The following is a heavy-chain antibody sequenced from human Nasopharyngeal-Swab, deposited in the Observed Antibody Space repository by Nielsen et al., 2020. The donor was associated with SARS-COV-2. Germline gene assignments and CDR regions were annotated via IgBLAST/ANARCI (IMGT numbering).Heavy chain of an antibody. CDR3: ARDDYDFWSGYYGVAY. V-gene: IGHV4-34*01. J-gene: IGHJ4*02. CDR2: INHSGST. D-gene: IGHD3-3*01. CDR1: GGSFSGYY. Sequence: SETLSLTCAVYGGSFSGYYWSWIRQPPGKGLEWIGEINHSGSTYYNPSLKSRVTISVDTSKNQFSLKLSSVTAADTAVYYCARDDYDFWSGYYGVAYWGQGTLVTVSS.